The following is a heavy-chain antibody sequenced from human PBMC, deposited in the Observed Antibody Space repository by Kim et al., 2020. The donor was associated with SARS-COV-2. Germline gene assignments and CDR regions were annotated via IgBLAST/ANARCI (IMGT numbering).Heavy chain of an antibody. D-gene: IGHD4-17*01. V-gene: IGHV3-53*04. CDR2: IDSAGST. Sequence: GGSLRLSCAASGFTFSCNYISWVRQAPGKGLEWVAVIDSAGSTFYSAAAKEGGSTSSHNTNNTMTLQMNSLRGPDTSAYYCAIKATVTSRVTLHGRDVW. CDR1: GFTFSCNY. J-gene: IGHJ6*01. CDR3: AIKATVTSRVTLHGRDV.